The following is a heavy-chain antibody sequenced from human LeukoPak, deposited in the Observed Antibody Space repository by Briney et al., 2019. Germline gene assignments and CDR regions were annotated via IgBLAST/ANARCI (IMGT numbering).Heavy chain of an antibody. D-gene: IGHD6-13*01. Sequence: LETLSLTCTVSGGSISSYNWCWIRDRPGPGLEWIGYIYYNGSPTYNPAPKSRVTTTVDTSKNQISLKLSSVTAADTAVYYCARQYSSSWDFYDWGQRTPVTV. J-gene: IGHJ4*02. CDR1: GGSISSYN. V-gene: IGHV4-59*08. CDR3: ARQYSSSWDFYD. CDR2: IYYNGSP.